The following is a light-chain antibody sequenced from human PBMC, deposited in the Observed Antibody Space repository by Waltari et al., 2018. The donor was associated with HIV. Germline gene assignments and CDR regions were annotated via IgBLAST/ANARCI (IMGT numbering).Light chain of an antibody. Sequence: EIVLTQSPGTLSLSPGERATLSCRASQSVSNTYLAWYQQKPGQAPRLLIYGASSRATGIPDRFTGSGSGTDFTLTISRLEXEDFAVYYCQQYGSSLFTFGPGTKVDIK. CDR2: GAS. V-gene: IGKV3-20*01. CDR1: QSVSNTY. CDR3: QQYGSSLFT. J-gene: IGKJ3*01.